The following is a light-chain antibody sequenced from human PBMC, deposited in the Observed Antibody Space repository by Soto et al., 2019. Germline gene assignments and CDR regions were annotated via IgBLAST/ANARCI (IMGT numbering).Light chain of an antibody. Sequence: QSALTQPASISGSPGQSITISCTGISSDVDNYDYVSWYQHHPGKVPKLMIYDVTHRPSGVSNRFSGSKSGNTASLTISGLQAEDEADYYCSSYKSSHTLWVFGGGTKVTVL. J-gene: IGLJ3*02. V-gene: IGLV2-14*01. CDR2: DVT. CDR3: SSYKSSHTLWV. CDR1: SSDVDNYDY.